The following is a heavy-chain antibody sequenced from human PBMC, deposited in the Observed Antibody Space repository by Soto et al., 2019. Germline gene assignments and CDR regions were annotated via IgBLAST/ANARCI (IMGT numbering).Heavy chain of an antibody. D-gene: IGHD2-15*01. CDR1: GFTFSNYA. Sequence: EVHLLGCGGDLVQPGGSLRLSCAASGFTFSNYAMSWVRQAPGKGLDWVSGISGSAASTFYADSVKGRFTISRDNSKNTLYLQMNSLRAEDTAVYYCAKWTGRYCSGGRCYLDDPFDYWGQGTLVTVSS. J-gene: IGHJ4*02. V-gene: IGHV3-23*01. CDR2: ISGSAAST. CDR3: AKWTGRYCSGGRCYLDDPFDY.